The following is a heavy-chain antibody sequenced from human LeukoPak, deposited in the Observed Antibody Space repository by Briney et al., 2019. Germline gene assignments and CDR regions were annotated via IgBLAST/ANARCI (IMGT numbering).Heavy chain of an antibody. CDR3: ALGTINKDYYFGMDV. CDR2: ISYDGSNK. CDR1: GFTFSSYA. J-gene: IGHJ6*02. Sequence: GGSLRLSCAASGFTFSSYAMHWVRQAPGKGLEWVAVISYDGSNKYYADSVKGRFTISRDNSKRSLYLQIKSLRDDDTAVYHCALGTINKDYYFGMDVWGQGTTVTVSS. V-gene: IGHV3-30-3*01. D-gene: IGHD2-8*01.